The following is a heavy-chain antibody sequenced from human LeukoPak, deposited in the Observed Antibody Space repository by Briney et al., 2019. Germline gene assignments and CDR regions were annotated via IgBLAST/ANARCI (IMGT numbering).Heavy chain of an antibody. J-gene: IGHJ6*02. V-gene: IGHV3-30-3*01. CDR1: GFTFSSYA. CDR3: ARIYDFWSGYYFPPYYYGMDV. Sequence: GRSLRLSCAASGFTFSSYAMHWVRQAPGKGLEWVAVISYDGSNKYYADSVKGRFTISRDNSKNTLYLQMNSLRAEDTAVNYCARIYDFWSGYYFPPYYYGMDVWGQGTTVTVSS. CDR2: ISYDGSNK. D-gene: IGHD3-3*01.